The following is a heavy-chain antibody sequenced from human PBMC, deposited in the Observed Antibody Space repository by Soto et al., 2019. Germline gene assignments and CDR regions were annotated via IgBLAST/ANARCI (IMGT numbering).Heavy chain of an antibody. Sequence: GGSLRLSCAASGFPLSDYVMHWVRQAPGKGLEWVAAISKDGRNEYYADSVRGRFTISRENTNNTLYLEMNSLTSVDTAVYYCASRFGSSWSGGLGWRPLDPWGQGTLVTVSS. J-gene: IGHJ5*02. CDR2: ISKDGRNE. D-gene: IGHD6-13*01. CDR1: GFPLSDYV. V-gene: IGHV3-30*19. CDR3: ASRFGSSWSGGLGWRPLDP.